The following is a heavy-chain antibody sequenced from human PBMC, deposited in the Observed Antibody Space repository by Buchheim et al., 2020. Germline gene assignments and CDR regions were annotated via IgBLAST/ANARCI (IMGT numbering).Heavy chain of an antibody. CDR2: FSDSGGIT. CDR1: GFTFSNYG. CDR3: AKAITAVVFTTFDY. V-gene: IGHV3-23*01. Sequence: EVQLLESGGGLAQPGGSLRLSCAASGFTFSNYGMSWVRQAPGKGLEWVSGFSDSGGITHYADSVKGRFTISRDNYKNTLYLQVNSLRAEDTAVFYCAKAITAVVFTTFDYWGLGTL. D-gene: IGHD3-22*01. J-gene: IGHJ4*02.